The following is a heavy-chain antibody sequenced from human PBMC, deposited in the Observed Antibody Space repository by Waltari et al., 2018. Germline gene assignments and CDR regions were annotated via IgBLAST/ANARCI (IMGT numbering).Heavy chain of an antibody. Sequence: EVQLLESGGGLVQRGGSLRLSCAVSGFILRRFAMRWVRHTPGKGLEWVAGTSASSGSTYYADSVQGRFTISRDNSKKRVFLQMNSLRAEDTATYYCTKMRRNLPRDIIDNWGQGTQVIIAS. J-gene: IGHJ4*02. CDR3: TKMRRNLPRDIIDN. V-gene: IGHV3-23*01. CDR1: GFILRRFA. CDR2: TSASSGST.